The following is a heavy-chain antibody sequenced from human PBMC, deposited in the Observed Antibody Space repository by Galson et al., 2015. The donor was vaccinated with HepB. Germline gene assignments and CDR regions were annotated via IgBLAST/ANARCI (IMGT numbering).Heavy chain of an antibody. J-gene: IGHJ6*02. CDR2: TYYRSKWYN. CDR3: ARDPYDSSGYYYYYYGMDV. D-gene: IGHD3-22*01. V-gene: IGHV6-1*01. Sequence: CAISGDSVSSNSAAWNWIRQSPSRGLEWLGRTYYRSKWYNDYAVSVKSRITINPDTSKNQFSLQLNSVTPEDTAVYYCARDPYDSSGYYYYYYGMDVWGQGTTVTVSS. CDR1: GDSVSSNSAA.